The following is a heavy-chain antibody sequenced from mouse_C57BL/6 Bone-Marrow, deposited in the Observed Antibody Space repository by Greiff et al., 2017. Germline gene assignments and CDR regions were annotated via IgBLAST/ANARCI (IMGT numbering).Heavy chain of an antibody. Sequence: QVQLQQSGAELARPGASVKLSCKASGYTFTSYGISWVKQRTGQGLEWIGEIYPRSGNTYYNEKFKGKATLTADKSSSTAYMELRSLTSEDSAVYFCARSQYNGSSWYYFDYWGQGTTLTVSS. CDR3: ARSQYNGSSWYYFDY. CDR2: IYPRSGNT. CDR1: GYTFTSYG. D-gene: IGHD1-1*01. J-gene: IGHJ2*01. V-gene: IGHV1-81*01.